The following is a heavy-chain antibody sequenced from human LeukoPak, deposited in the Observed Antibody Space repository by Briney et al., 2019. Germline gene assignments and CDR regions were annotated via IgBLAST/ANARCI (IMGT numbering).Heavy chain of an antibody. CDR1: GGSINNGGYY. J-gene: IGHJ4*02. CDR3: ARNRDGYNSFDY. Sequence: SQTLSLTCTVSGGSINNGGYYWSWIRQHPAKGLEWIGYIYYSGSSYYNPSLRSRVTISVDTSKNHFSLKLSSVTAADTAVYYCARNRDGYNSFDYWGQGTLVTVSS. D-gene: IGHD5-24*01. V-gene: IGHV4-31*03. CDR2: IYYSGSS.